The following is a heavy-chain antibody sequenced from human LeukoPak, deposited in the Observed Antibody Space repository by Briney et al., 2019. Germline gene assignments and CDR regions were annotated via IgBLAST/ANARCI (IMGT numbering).Heavy chain of an antibody. V-gene: IGHV4-59*01. CDR3: ARGRGDSRGTSFDY. CDR1: GGSISTYY. CDR2: IYYTGTT. D-gene: IGHD3-22*01. Sequence: PSETLSLTCTVSGGSISTYYWSWIRQPPGEGPEWIAYIYYTGTTTYNPSLKSRVTISIDTSRNQFSLNLNSVTAADTAVYYCARGRGDSRGTSFDYWGQGTLVTVSS. J-gene: IGHJ4*02.